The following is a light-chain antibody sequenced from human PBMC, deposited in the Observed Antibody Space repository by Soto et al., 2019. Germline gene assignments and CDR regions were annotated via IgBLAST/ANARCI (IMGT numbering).Light chain of an antibody. Sequence: EIVMTQSPATLSVSPGERATLSCRASQSVSSNLAWYQQKPGQAPRLLFYGASTRATGIPARFSGSGSGTEFTLTISSLQSEDFAFYYCQQYNDWPRTFGHGTKVEVK. V-gene: IGKV3-15*01. CDR3: QQYNDWPRT. CDR1: QSVSSN. J-gene: IGKJ1*01. CDR2: GAS.